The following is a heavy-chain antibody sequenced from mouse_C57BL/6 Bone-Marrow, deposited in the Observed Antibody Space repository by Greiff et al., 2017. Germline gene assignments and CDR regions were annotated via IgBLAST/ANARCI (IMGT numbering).Heavy chain of an antibody. CDR2: INPSNGGT. J-gene: IGHJ1*03. CDR1: GYTFTSYW. Sequence: QVQLQQPGTELVKPGASVKLSCKASGYTFTSYWMHWVKQRPGQGLEWIGNINPSNGGTNYNEKFKSKATLTVDKSSSPAYMQLSSLASEDSAVYYCARSIYYDYGDVWGTGTTVTVSS. D-gene: IGHD2-4*01. V-gene: IGHV1-53*01. CDR3: ARSIYYDYGDV.